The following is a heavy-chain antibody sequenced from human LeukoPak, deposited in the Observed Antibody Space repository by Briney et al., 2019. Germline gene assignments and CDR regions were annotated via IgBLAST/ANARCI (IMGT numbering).Heavy chain of an antibody. D-gene: IGHD1-26*01. CDR2: VSSSSSYI. Sequence: PGGSLRLSCAASGFTFSSYSMNWVRQAPGKGLEWVSSVSSSSSYIYYADSVKGRFTISRDNAKNSLYLQMNSLRAEDTAVYYCAREGGSHFDYWGQGTLVTVSS. V-gene: IGHV3-21*01. CDR1: GFTFSSYS. J-gene: IGHJ4*02. CDR3: AREGGSHFDY.